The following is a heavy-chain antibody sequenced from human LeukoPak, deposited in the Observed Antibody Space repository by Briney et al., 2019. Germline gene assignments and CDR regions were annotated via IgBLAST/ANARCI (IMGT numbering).Heavy chain of an antibody. CDR3: ARAVGDSGHGRFYDY. V-gene: IGHV4-59*01. J-gene: IGHJ4*02. CDR2: VKNTGSI. Sequence: KPSETLTLTCTVSGGTFNNYFWSWIRQPPGKGLEWIGNVKNTGSINYNPSLESRVTISLDTSKTQFSLRLNSVTAADTAVYFCARAVGDSGHGRFYDYWGQGTLVTVSS. D-gene: IGHD5-12*01. CDR1: GGTFNNYF.